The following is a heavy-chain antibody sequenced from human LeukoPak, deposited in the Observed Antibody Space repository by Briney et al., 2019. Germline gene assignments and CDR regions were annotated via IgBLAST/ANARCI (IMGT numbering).Heavy chain of an antibody. CDR2: INHSGST. CDR3: ARGDYYDSSGYYGWFDP. J-gene: IGHJ5*02. Sequence: SGTLSLTCAVYGGSFSGYYWSWIRQPPGKGLEWIGEINHSGSTNYNPSLKSRVTISVDTSKNQFSLKLSSVTAADTAVYYCARGDYYDSSGYYGWFDPWGQGTLVTVSS. D-gene: IGHD3-22*01. V-gene: IGHV4-34*01. CDR1: GGSFSGYY.